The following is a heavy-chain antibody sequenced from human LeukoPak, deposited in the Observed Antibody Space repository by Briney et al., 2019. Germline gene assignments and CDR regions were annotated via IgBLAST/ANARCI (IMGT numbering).Heavy chain of an antibody. CDR1: GGSISSSSYY. J-gene: IGHJ6*03. D-gene: IGHD3-10*01. CDR3: ARHRLDYYGSGSSPLYYYYMDV. Sequence: SETLSLTCTVSGGSISSSSYYWGWIRQPPGKGLEWIGSIYYSGGTYYNPSLKSRVTISVDTSKNQFSLKLSSVTAADTAVYYCARHRLDYYGSGSSPLYYYYMDVWGKGTTVTVSS. V-gene: IGHV4-39*01. CDR2: IYYSGGT.